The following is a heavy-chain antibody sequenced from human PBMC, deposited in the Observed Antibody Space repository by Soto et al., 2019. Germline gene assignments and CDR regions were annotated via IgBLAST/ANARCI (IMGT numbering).Heavy chain of an antibody. V-gene: IGHV3-30-3*01. CDR1: GLTLSNYA. D-gene: IGHD6-19*01. Sequence: QVQLVESGGGVVQPGRSLRLSCAASGLTLSNYAMHWVRQAPGKGLEWVAVISYDGSNRYYADSVKDRFTISRDNSKNTLYLQMNSLSAEDTAVYYCARVTQAVAADYWGQGTLVTVSS. J-gene: IGHJ4*02. CDR2: ISYDGSNR. CDR3: ARVTQAVAADY.